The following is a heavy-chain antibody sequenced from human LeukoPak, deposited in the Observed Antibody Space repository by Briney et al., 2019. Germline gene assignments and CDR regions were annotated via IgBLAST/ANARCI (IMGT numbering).Heavy chain of an antibody. Sequence: SVKVSCKASGGTFSSYAISWVRQAPGQGLEWMGRIIPIFGTANYAQKFQGRVTITADKSTSTAYMELSSLRSEGTAVYYCARDAPLAYCGGDCYEAFDIWGQGTMVTVSS. CDR2: IIPIFGTA. D-gene: IGHD2-21*02. CDR1: GGTFSSYA. J-gene: IGHJ3*02. CDR3: ARDAPLAYCGGDCYEAFDI. V-gene: IGHV1-69*06.